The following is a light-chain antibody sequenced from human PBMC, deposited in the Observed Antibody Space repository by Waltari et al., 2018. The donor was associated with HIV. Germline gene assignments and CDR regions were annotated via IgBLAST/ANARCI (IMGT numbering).Light chain of an antibody. CDR1: QNVDDK. CDR2: HSS. V-gene: IGKV3D-15*01. Sequence: DIVLTQSPATISVSPGGRATVSCRASQNVDDKLAWYQQKPGQSPRLLIYHSSARAAGVPTRFGGAGSATNFTLTITSLQSEDFALYFCQQYHHWPPLTFGGGSRVELK. J-gene: IGKJ4*01. CDR3: QQYHHWPPLT.